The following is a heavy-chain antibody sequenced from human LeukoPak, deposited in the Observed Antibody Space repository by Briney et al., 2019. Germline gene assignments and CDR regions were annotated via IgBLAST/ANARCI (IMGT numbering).Heavy chain of an antibody. CDR2: ISSSGSTI. V-gene: IGHV3-48*03. CDR3: AGNRGVDAYYDSSGFPY. CDR1: GFTFSSYE. D-gene: IGHD3-22*01. J-gene: IGHJ4*02. Sequence: GGSLRLPCAASGFTFSSYEMNWVRQAPGKGLEWVSYISSSGSTIYYAGSVKGRFTISRDNAKNSLYLQMNSLRAEDTAVYYCAGNRGVDAYYDSSGFPYWGQGTLVTVSS.